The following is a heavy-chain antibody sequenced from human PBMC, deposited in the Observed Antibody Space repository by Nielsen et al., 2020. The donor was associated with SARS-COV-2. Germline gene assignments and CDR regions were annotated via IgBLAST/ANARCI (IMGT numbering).Heavy chain of an antibody. CDR2: VSHSGST. CDR3: ARGDLVVVPSPLLGLGPIFYYFRLDV. D-gene: IGHD2-2*02. V-gene: IGHV4-4*02. Sequence: SETLSLTCAVSGDSVSSHDWWTWVRQSPGKGLEWIGEVSHSGSTNYNPSLKSRVTLSMDKSKNQFSLRLTSVSAADTAVYFCARGDLVVVPSPLLGLGPIFYYFRLDVWGKGTTVIVSS. J-gene: IGHJ6*04. CDR1: GDSVSSHDW.